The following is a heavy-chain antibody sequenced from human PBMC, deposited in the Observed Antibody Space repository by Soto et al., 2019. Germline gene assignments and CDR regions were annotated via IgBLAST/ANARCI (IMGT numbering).Heavy chain of an antibody. CDR2: ISYRGST. CDR3: ASSGIVGREVNTWFDP. Sequence: SETLSLTCTVSAGSITTSYWSWIRQPLGKALEWIGYISYRGSTNCNPSLKSRLTISIDTSKGQISLKLTSMTTADTAVYYCASSGIVGREVNTWFDPWGQGTLVTVSS. V-gene: IGHV4-59*01. J-gene: IGHJ5*02. CDR1: AGSITTSY. D-gene: IGHD3-22*01.